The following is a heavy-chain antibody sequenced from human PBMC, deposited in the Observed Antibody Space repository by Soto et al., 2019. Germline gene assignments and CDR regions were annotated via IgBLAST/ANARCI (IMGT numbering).Heavy chain of an antibody. D-gene: IGHD2-21*02. Sequence: VQLVQSGAEVKKPGSSVKVSCKASGGTFSNYPFIWVRQAPGQGLDWMGGIIPIFGTTDYGQRFQGRVTITADESTNTAYMELSSLRSDDTAVYYCARGLYCGGGWYSHFDYWGQGTLVTVSS. CDR3: ARGLYCGGGWYSHFDY. CDR2: IIPIFGTT. V-gene: IGHV1-69*01. J-gene: IGHJ4*02. CDR1: GGTFSNYP.